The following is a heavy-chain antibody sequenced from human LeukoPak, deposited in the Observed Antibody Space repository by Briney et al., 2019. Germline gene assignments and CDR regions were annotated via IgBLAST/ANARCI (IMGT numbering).Heavy chain of an antibody. V-gene: IGHV3-74*01. CDR2: INGDGSST. D-gene: IGHD2-21*02. Sequence: GGSLRLSCAASGFTFSSYWMHWVRQAPGKGLVWVSRINGDGSSTAYADSVKGRFTISRDNAKNTLYLQMNSLRAEDTAVYYCARGGCGGDCYSLMYYYYYMDVWGKGTTVTISS. J-gene: IGHJ6*03. CDR3: ARGGCGGDCYSLMYYYYYMDV. CDR1: GFTFSSYW.